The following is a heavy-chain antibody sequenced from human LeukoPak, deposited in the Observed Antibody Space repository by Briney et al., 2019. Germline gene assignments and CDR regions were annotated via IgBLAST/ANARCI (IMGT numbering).Heavy chain of an antibody. Sequence: HAGRSLRLSCSASGFTFSSYAMHWVRQAPPKGLHWVAGISYDGSKKYYADSVKGRFTISRDNSKNTLYLQMSSLRAEDTAVYYCARSGYCSGGSCYAHAFDIWGQGTMVTVSS. CDR3: ARSGYCSGGSCYAHAFDI. V-gene: IGHV3-30*04. J-gene: IGHJ3*02. CDR2: ISYDGSKK. CDR1: GFTFSSYA. D-gene: IGHD2-15*01.